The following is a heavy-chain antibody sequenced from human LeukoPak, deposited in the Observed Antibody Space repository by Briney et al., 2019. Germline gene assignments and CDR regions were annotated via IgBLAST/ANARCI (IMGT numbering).Heavy chain of an antibody. CDR2: ISHDGSNK. CDR1: GFPFSDYG. Sequence: GGSLRLSCAASGFPFSDYGMYWVRQAPGKGLEWLAVISHDGSNKYYAESVKGRITISRDNSMNTLYLQMHSLRAEDTAVYYCAKVRWGSDNALDSWGQGTLVTGSS. V-gene: IGHV3-30*18. D-gene: IGHD3-16*01. CDR3: AKVRWGSDNALDS. J-gene: IGHJ4*02.